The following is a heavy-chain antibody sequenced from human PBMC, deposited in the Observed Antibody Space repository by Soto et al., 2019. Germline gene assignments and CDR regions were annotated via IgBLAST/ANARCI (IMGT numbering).Heavy chain of an antibody. Sequence: SETLSLTCNVPGGSISPYTWNWIRQAPGKRLEWIGYIHYNGDTYYNPSLSSRVSLSVDTSKNQFSLRMSSVTAADTAVYYCARHNYDSSGYYHYYYGMDVWGQGTTVTVSS. D-gene: IGHD3-22*01. CDR1: GGSISPYT. J-gene: IGHJ6*02. V-gene: IGHV4-59*04. CDR2: IHYNGDT. CDR3: ARHNYDSSGYYHYYYGMDV.